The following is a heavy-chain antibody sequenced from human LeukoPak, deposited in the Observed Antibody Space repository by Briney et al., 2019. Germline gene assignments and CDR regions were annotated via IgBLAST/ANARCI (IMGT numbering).Heavy chain of an antibody. Sequence: GGSLRLSCVASGFTFSSYVMTWVRQAPGEGLECVSAITGSSDATYYADSVKGRFTISRDNSKNTLFLQMNSLRAEDTAVHYCAKKTSYCAGDCFPYFFDYWGRGTLVTVSS. CDR2: ITGSSDAT. CDR1: GFTFSSYV. V-gene: IGHV3-23*01. J-gene: IGHJ4*02. D-gene: IGHD2-21*02. CDR3: AKKTSYCAGDCFPYFFDY.